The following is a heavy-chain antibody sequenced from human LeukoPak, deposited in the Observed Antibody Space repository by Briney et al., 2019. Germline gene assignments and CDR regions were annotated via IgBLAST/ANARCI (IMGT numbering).Heavy chain of an antibody. J-gene: IGHJ5*02. CDR1: GYTFTSYG. CDR2: ISAYNGNT. V-gene: IGHV1-18*01. Sequence: GASVKVSCKASGYTFTSYGISWVRQAPGQGLEWMGWISAYNGNTNYAQKFQDRVTMTTDTSTSTAYMELRSLRSDDSAVYYCVRRYCTGGSCNWFDPWGQGTLVTVSS. D-gene: IGHD2-8*02. CDR3: VRRYCTGGSCNWFDP.